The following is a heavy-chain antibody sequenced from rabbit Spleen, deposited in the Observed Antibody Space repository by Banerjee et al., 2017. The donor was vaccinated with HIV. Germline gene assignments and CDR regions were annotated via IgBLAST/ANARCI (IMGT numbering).Heavy chain of an antibody. J-gene: IGHJ4*01. CDR2: IYGGSLGDA. V-gene: IGHV1S45*01. CDR1: GFSFSSGYY. Sequence: QEQLVESGGGLVKPEGSLTLTCTASGFSFSSGYYMSWVRHAPGKGLEWVACIYGGSLGDAYYASWAKGRFTISKTSSTTVTLQMTSLTAADTATYFCARALIYNDYRELNLWGPGTLVTVS. D-gene: IGHD2-1*01. CDR3: ARALIYNDYRELNL.